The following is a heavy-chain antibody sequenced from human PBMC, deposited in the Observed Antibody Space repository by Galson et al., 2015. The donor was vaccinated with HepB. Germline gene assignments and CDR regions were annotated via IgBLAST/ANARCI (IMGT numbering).Heavy chain of an antibody. CDR2: IYPGDPNT. J-gene: IGHJ3*02. CDR1: GYSFTRYW. CDR3: ARPVSYDSSCYSGAFAI. D-gene: IGHD3-22*01. V-gene: IGHV5-51*01. Sequence: QSGAEVKKPGESLKISCKGSGYSFTRYWIGWVRQMPGKGLEWMGIIYPGDPNTINSPSFQGQVTFSADRSISTAYLQWSSLKASDTAMYYWARPVSYDSSCYSGAFAILGQVTMVTVSS.